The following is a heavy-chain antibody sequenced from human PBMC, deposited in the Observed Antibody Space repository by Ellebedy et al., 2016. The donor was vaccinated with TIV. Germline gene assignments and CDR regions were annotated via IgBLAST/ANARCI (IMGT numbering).Heavy chain of an antibody. J-gene: IGHJ4*02. D-gene: IGHD5-18*01. CDR3: ASYPRGYSNDWGDY. CDR2: IFYSGNT. Sequence: MPSETLSLTCTVSGGSINSSNYYWGRIRQPPGKGLEWLGSIFYSGNTYYNPPLKSRVTIFVDTSKNQFSLRLNSVSATDAAVYYCASYPRGYSNDWGDYWGQGALVTVYS. V-gene: IGHV4-39*01. CDR1: GGSINSSNYY.